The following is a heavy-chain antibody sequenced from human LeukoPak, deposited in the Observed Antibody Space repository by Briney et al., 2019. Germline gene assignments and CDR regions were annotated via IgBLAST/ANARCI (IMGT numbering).Heavy chain of an antibody. V-gene: IGHV1-2*02. Sequence: GASVKVSCKASGYTFTGYYMHWVRQAPGQGLEWMGWIDPNSGGANYAQKFQGRVTMTRDTSISTAYMELSSLRSADTAVYYCAREGGALTPYYFDYWGRGTLVTVSS. CDR1: GYTFTGYY. D-gene: IGHD3-16*01. J-gene: IGHJ4*02. CDR2: IDPNSGGA. CDR3: AREGGALTPYYFDY.